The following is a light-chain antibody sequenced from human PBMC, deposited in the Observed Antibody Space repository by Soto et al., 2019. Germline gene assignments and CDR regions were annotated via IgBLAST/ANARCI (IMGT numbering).Light chain of an antibody. Sequence: QSVLTQPPSVSGAPGQRVTISCTGSSSNIGAGYDVHWYQQLPGTAPKLLIYANNNRPSGVPDRFSGSKSDTSASLAITGLQAEDEADYYCSSYAGSNKDVFGTGTKVTVL. CDR3: SSYAGSNKDV. J-gene: IGLJ1*01. CDR2: ANN. CDR1: SSNIGAGYD. V-gene: IGLV1-40*01.